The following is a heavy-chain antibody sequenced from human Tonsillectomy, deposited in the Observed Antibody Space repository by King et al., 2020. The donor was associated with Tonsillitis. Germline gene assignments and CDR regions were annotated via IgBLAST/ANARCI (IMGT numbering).Heavy chain of an antibody. V-gene: IGHV4-30-2*01. D-gene: IGHD1-26*01. CDR2: IYHRGST. Sequence: LQLQESGSGLVKPSQTLSLTCAVSDGSISSGGYSWSWIRQPPGKGLEWIGYIYHRGSTYYNPSLKSRVTISVDRSKNQFSLKLSSVTAADTAVYYCARVNGEPTGLDYWGQGTLVTVSS. CDR3: ARVNGEPTGLDY. J-gene: IGHJ4*02. CDR1: DGSISSGGYS.